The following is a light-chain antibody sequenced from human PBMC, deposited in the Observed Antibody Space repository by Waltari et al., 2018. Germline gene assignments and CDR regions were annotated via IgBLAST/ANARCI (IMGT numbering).Light chain of an antibody. J-gene: IGLJ2*01. CDR2: RNN. CDR1: SSNIGSNY. V-gene: IGLV1-47*01. CDR3: ATWDDSLSGQV. Sequence: QSVLTQPPSASGTPGQRVTISCSGSSSNIGSNYVYWYQQLPGTAPTVLIYRNNQRPAGVPDRFSGSKSGTSASLAIRGLRSEDEADYYCATWDDSLSGQVFGGGTKLTVL.